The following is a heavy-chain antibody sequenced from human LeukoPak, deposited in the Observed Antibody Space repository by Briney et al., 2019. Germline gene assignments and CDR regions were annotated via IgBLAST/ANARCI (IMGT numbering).Heavy chain of an antibody. Sequence: PGGSLRLSCAASGFTFSSYAMHWVRQAPGKGLEWVAVVSYDGSNKYYADSVKGRFTISRDNSKNTLYLQMNSLRAEDTAVYYCARGGAWLRLDAFDLWGQGTVVTVSS. CDR2: VSYDGSNK. V-gene: IGHV3-30-3*01. CDR3: ARGGAWLRLDAFDL. CDR1: GFTFSSYA. D-gene: IGHD5-12*01. J-gene: IGHJ3*01.